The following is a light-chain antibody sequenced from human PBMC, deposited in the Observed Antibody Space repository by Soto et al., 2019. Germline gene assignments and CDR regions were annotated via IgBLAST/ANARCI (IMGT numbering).Light chain of an antibody. CDR3: QKYNSAQWT. V-gene: IGKV1-27*01. CDR1: QGIRNY. CDR2: AAS. J-gene: IGKJ1*01. Sequence: DIQMTQSPSSLSASVGDRGTITCRASQGIRNYLAWYQQKPGKVPKLLIYAASTLQSGVPSRFSGSGSGTGFSLTIRSRQHEDVATYYCQKYNSAQWTFGQGNKVDIK.